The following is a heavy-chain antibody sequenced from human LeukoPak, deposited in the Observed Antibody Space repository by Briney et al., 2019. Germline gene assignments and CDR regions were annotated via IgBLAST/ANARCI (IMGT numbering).Heavy chain of an antibody. CDR3: ARVHSEWLPWLDN. CDR2: ISSSSSYI. V-gene: IGHV3-21*01. D-gene: IGHD3-3*01. J-gene: IGHJ4*02. Sequence: GGSLRLSCAASGFTFSSYSMNWVRQAPGKGLEWVSSISSSSSYIYYADSVKGRFTISRDNAKNSLYLQMNSLRAEDTAVYYYARVHSEWLPWLDNWGQGTLVTVSS. CDR1: GFTFSSYS.